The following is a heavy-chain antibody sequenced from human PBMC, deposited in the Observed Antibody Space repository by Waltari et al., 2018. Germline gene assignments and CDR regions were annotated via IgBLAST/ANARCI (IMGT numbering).Heavy chain of an antibody. V-gene: IGHV1-69*10. CDR2: IIPILGIA. J-gene: IGHJ6*03. Sequence: QVQLVQSGAEVKKPGSSVKVSCKASGGTFSSYAISWVRQAPGQGLEWMGGIIPILGIANYAQKFQGRVTITADKSTSTAYMELSSLRSEDTAVYYCARDYGYFSPHYYMDVWGKGTTVTVSS. CDR1: GGTFSSYA. CDR3: ARDYGYFSPHYYMDV. D-gene: IGHD6-25*01.